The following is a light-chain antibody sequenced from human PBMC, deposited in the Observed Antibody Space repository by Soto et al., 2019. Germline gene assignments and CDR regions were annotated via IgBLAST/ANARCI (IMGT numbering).Light chain of an antibody. V-gene: IGLV1-47*01. CDR2: RNN. Sequence: QSVLTQPPSASGTPGQRVTVSCSGSSSNIGINYVYWYQQLPGTAPKLLIYRNNQRPSGVPDRFSGSNSGTSASLAISGLRSEDEADYYCAAWADSLSGVVFGGGTKLTVL. CDR3: AAWADSLSGVV. J-gene: IGLJ2*01. CDR1: SSNIGINY.